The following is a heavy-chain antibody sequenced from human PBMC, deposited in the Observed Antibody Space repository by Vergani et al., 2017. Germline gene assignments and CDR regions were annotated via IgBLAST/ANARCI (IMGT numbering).Heavy chain of an antibody. D-gene: IGHD1-7*01. CDR3: ARQSGTSLYYYYALDV. CDR2: INSDGSST. V-gene: IGHV3-74*02. CDR1: GFTFSSYW. J-gene: IGHJ6*02. Sequence: EVQLLESGGGLVQPGGSLRLSCAASGFTFSSYWMHWVRQAPGKGLVWVSRINSDGSSTSYADSVKGRFTISSDKAKNTLYLQMNSLRAEDTAVYYFARQSGTSLYYYYALDVWGQGTTATVSS.